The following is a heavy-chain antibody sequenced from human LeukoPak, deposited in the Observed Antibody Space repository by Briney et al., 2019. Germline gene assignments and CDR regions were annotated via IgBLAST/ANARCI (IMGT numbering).Heavy chain of an antibody. CDR1: GGSISSYY. CDR2: IYYSGST. Sequence: NPSETLSLTCTVSGGSISSYYWSWIRQPPGKGLEWIGYIYYSGSTNYNPSLKSRVTISVDTSKNQFSLKLSSVTAADTAVYYCARENSGYSYGYFDYWGQGTLVTVSS. J-gene: IGHJ4*02. CDR3: ARENSGYSYGYFDY. D-gene: IGHD5-18*01. V-gene: IGHV4-59*01.